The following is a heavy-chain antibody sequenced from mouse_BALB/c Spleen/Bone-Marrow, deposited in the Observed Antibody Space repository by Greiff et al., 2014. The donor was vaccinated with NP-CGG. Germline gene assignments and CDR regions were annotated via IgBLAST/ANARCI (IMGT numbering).Heavy chain of an antibody. Sequence: QVQLQQSGPELVKPGASVRISCKASGFTFTSYFIHWMKERPGQGLEWIGWIYPGNVNTNYNEKFKGKATLTAGKSSTTAYMQLSSLTSEDSAVYFCARRFITTTHWYFDVWGAGTTVTVSS. CDR2: IYPGNVNT. CDR3: ARRFITTTHWYFDV. CDR1: GFTFTSYF. J-gene: IGHJ1*01. V-gene: IGHV1S56*01. D-gene: IGHD1-2*01.